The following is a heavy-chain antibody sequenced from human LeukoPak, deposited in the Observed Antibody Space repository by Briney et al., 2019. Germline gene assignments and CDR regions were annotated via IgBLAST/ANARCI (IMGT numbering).Heavy chain of an antibody. D-gene: IGHD1-26*01. CDR2: IYYSGST. CDR3: AKSGDSGSYGFDL. V-gene: IGHV4-59*12. J-gene: IGHJ2*01. CDR1: GGSISSYY. Sequence: SETLSLTCTVSGGSISSYYWSWIRQPPGKGLEWIGYIYYSGSTNYNPSLKSRVTISVDTSKNQFSLKLNSVTAADTAIYYCAKSGDSGSYGFDLWGRGTPVTVSS.